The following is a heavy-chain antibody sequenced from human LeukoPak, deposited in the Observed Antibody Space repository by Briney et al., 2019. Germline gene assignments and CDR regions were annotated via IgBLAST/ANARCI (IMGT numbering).Heavy chain of an antibody. CDR3: ARDRNRMPLDY. V-gene: IGHV3-21*01. Sequence: GGSLRLSCAASGFSFSNYAMSWVRQAPGKGLGWVSSISSSSSYIYYADSAKGRFTISRDNAKNSLYLQMNSLRAEDTAVYYCARDRNRMPLDYWGQGTLVTVSS. D-gene: IGHD2/OR15-2a*01. J-gene: IGHJ4*02. CDR2: ISSSSSYI. CDR1: GFSFSNYA.